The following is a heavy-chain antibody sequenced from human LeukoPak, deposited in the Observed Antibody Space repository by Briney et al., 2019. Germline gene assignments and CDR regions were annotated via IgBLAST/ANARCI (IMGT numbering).Heavy chain of an antibody. D-gene: IGHD3-22*01. Sequence: GRSLRLSCAASGFTFSSYSMNWVRQAPGKGLEWVSSISSSSSYIYYADSVKGRFTISRDNAKNSLYLQMNSLRAEDTAVYYCARVMGQYYYDSSGLYYFDYWGQGTLVTVSS. J-gene: IGHJ4*02. CDR1: GFTFSSYS. V-gene: IGHV3-21*01. CDR3: ARVMGQYYYDSSGLYYFDY. CDR2: ISSSSSYI.